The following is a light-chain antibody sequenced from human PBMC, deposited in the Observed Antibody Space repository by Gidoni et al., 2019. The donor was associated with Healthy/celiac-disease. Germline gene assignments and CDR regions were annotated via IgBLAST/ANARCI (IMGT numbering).Light chain of an antibody. J-gene: IGKJ1*01. CDR2: WAS. V-gene: IGKV4-1*01. Sequence: DIVMTQSPDSLAVSLGERATINCKSSQSVLYSSNNKNYLAWYQQKPGQPPKLLIYWASTRESGVPDRFSGSGSGTDFTLTISSRQAEDVAVYYCQQYYSTPPTFGQXTKVEIK. CDR3: QQYYSTPPT. CDR1: QSVLYSSNNKNY.